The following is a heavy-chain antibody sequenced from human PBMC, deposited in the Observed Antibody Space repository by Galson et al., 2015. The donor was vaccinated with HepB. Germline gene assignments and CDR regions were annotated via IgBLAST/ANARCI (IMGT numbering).Heavy chain of an antibody. CDR1: GGSISSGGYS. CDR3: ARTGLNYGDPGD. D-gene: IGHD4-17*01. Sequence: TLSLTCAVSGGSISSGGYSWSWIRQPPGKGLEWIGYIYHSGSTYYNPSLKSRVTISVDRSKNQFSLKLSSVTAADTAVYYCARTGLNYGDPGDWGQGTLVTVSS. CDR2: IYHSGST. J-gene: IGHJ4*02. V-gene: IGHV4-30-2*01.